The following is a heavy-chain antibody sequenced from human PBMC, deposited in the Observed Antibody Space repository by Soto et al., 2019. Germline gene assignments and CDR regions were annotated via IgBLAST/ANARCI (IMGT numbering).Heavy chain of an antibody. V-gene: IGHV3-66*01. D-gene: IGHD3-16*01. CDR2: LYRGDTT. Sequence: EVQLVESGGGLVQPGESLTLSCRDSGFTVSNNFMSWDRHTPGKGPEWVSVLYRGDTTYYADSVKGRFSISRDNSKNMLYLQMNSLRGEDTAVYSCARYYDYCGPQKGAFDIWGQGAMVTVSS. J-gene: IGHJ3*02. CDR3: ARYYDYCGPQKGAFDI. CDR1: GFTVSNNF.